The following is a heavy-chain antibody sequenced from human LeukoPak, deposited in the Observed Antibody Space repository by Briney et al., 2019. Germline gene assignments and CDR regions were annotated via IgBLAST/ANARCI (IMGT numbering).Heavy chain of an antibody. D-gene: IGHD1-14*01. CDR1: GFTFSSYA. J-gene: IGHJ4*02. CDR3: VKDIPRKGRRGYFDY. V-gene: IGHV3-64D*09. CDR2: ISRNGGST. Sequence: GGSLRLSCSASGFTFSSYAMHWVGQAPGKGLEYVSAISRNGGSTYYADSVKGRFTSSRNNSKNTLYLQMISLRAEDTAVYYCVKDIPRKGRRGYFDYWGQGTLVTVSS.